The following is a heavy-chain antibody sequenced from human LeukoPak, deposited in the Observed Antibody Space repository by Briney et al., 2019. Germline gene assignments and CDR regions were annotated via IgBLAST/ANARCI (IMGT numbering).Heavy chain of an antibody. CDR1: GYTFTSYG. D-gene: IGHD1-26*01. CDR3: ARVMSKPLLYYYYGMDV. Sequence: ASVKVSCKASGYTFTSYGINWVRQATGQGLEWMGWMNPNSGNTGYAQRFQGRVTMTRNTSISTAYMELSSLRSEDTAVYYCARVMSKPLLYYYYGMDVWGQGTTVTVSS. CDR2: MNPNSGNT. V-gene: IGHV1-8*01. J-gene: IGHJ6*02.